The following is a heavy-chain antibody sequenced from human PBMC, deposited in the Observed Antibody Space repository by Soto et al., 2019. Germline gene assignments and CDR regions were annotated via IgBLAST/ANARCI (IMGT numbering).Heavy chain of an antibody. D-gene: IGHD6-13*01. CDR1: GFTFSNYE. V-gene: IGHV3-64*01. J-gene: IGHJ6*03. CDR3: ARRGYGSRWPNVYMDV. Sequence: WGSLRLSCAAFGFTFSNYEMPWVRQAPGKGMEYVSGISNNGAHTDYAKSVKGRFTISRDNSENTLYLQMGSLRAEDMALYYCARRGYGSRWPNVYMDVWGKGTTVNGSS. CDR2: ISNNGAHT.